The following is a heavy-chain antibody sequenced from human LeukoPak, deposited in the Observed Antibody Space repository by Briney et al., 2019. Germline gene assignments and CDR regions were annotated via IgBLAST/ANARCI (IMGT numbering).Heavy chain of an antibody. CDR2: ISGSGGST. Sequence: GGSLRLSCAASGFTFSSYAMSWVRQAPGKGLEWVSAISGSGGSTYYADSVKGRFTISRDNSKNTLYLQMNSLRAEDTALYYCAKDQNFREPKPGGTFQHWGQGTLVTVSS. CDR3: AKDQNFREPKPGGTFQH. D-gene: IGHD2/OR15-2a*01. V-gene: IGHV3-23*01. J-gene: IGHJ1*01. CDR1: GFTFSSYA.